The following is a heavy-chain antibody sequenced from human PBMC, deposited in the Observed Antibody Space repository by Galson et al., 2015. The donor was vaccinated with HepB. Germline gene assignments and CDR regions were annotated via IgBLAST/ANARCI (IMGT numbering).Heavy chain of an antibody. CDR3: AKDGYYYESSGYYDYYYYGMDV. CDR1: GFTFSSYG. CDR2: ISYDGSNK. J-gene: IGHJ6*02. V-gene: IGHV3-30*18. D-gene: IGHD3-22*01. Sequence: SLRLSCAASGFTFSSYGMHWVRQAPGKGLEWVAVISYDGSNKYYADSVKGRFTISRDTSKNTLYLQMTSLRAEDTAVYYCAKDGYYYESSGYYDYYYYGMDVWGQGTTVTVSS.